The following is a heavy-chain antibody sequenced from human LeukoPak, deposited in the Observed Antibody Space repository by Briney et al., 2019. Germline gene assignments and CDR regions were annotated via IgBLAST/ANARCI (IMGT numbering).Heavy chain of an antibody. CDR1: GFTFSSYA. V-gene: IGHV3-23*01. CDR3: AKGREAFPHYFDY. CDR2: ISGSGGST. Sequence: QSGGSLRLSCAASGFTFSSYAMSWVRQAPGKGLEWVSAISGSGGSTYYADSVKGRFTISRDNSKNTLYLQMNSLRAEDTAVYYCAKGREAFPHYFDYWGQGTLVTVSS. D-gene: IGHD2/OR15-2a*01. J-gene: IGHJ4*02.